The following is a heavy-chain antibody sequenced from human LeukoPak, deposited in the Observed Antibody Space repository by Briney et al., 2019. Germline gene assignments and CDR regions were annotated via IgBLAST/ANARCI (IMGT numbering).Heavy chain of an antibody. CDR3: AKARAYCSGGDCPGGYYYGMDV. V-gene: IGHV3-23*01. CDR1: GFTFSSYA. CDR2: ISGSGGST. D-gene: IGHD2-15*01. J-gene: IGHJ6*02. Sequence: GGSLRLSCAASGFTFSSYAMSWVRQAPGKGLEWVSAISGSGGSTYYADSVKGRFTISRDNSKNTLYLQVNNLRAEDTAVYYCAKARAYCSGGDCPGGYYYGMDVWGQGTTVTVSS.